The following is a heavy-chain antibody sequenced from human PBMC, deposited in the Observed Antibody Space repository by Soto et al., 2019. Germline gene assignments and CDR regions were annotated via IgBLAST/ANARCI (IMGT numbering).Heavy chain of an antibody. V-gene: IGHV1-18*01. CDR1: GYSFTNYG. D-gene: IGHD6-19*01. J-gene: IGHJ6*03. CDR2: ISAFNRNT. CDR3: ARDRGVAPPVAGNTHYFYYMDV. Sequence: QDQLVQSGAEVKKPGASVTVSCKASGYSFTNYGVTWVRQAPGQGLEWMGWISAFNRNTHYAQNLQGRVTMTTDASTSTAYMELRSLRSDDTAVYYCARDRGVAPPVAGNTHYFYYMDVWGKGTTVTVSS.